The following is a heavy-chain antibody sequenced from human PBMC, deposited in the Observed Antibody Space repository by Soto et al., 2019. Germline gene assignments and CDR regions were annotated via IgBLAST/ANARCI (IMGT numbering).Heavy chain of an antibody. D-gene: IGHD1-1*01. J-gene: IGHJ6*02. CDR1: GYIFTSYG. CDR3: ARNWSASGMDV. CDR2: ISVYHDYT. V-gene: IGHV1-18*04. Sequence: QVQLVQSGAEVKKPGASVKVSCKTSGYIFTSYGISWVRQAPGQGLEWMGWISVYHDYTHLAQKFQGRVTMTTDTSTTTAYMELRSLTSDDAAVYYCARNWSASGMDVWGQGTTVTVSS.